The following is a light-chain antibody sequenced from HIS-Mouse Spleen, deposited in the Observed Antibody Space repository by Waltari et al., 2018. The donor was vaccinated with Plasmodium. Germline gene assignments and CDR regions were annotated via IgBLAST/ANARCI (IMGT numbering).Light chain of an antibody. Sequence: EIVSTQSPATLSLSPGERATLSCRASQNVSSYLAWYQQKPGQDPRLLIYDASNRATGIPARFSGSGSGTDFTLTISSLEPEDFAVYYCQQRSNWPALTFGGGTKVEIK. CDR3: QQRSNWPALT. CDR2: DAS. V-gene: IGKV3-11*01. J-gene: IGKJ4*01. CDR1: QNVSSY.